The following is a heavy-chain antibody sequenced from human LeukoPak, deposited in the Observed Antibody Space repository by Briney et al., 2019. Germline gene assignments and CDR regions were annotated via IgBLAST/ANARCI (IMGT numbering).Heavy chain of an antibody. CDR3: AKSPSLLDY. D-gene: IGHD2-15*01. V-gene: IGHV3-23*01. CDR2: ISDSGGT. J-gene: IGHJ4*02. Sequence: GGSLRLSCTASGFTFSSYAMNWVRQAPGKGLEWVSAISDSGGTYYADSVKGRFTISRDNPKNTLYVQMNSLRAEDTAVYYCAKSPSLLDYWGQGTLVTVSS. CDR1: GFTFSSYA.